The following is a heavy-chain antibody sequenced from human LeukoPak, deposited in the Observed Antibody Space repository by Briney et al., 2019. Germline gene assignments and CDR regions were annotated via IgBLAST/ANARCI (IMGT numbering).Heavy chain of an antibody. D-gene: IGHD3-3*01. CDR1: GFTFSSYG. CDR2: IRYDGSNK. V-gene: IGHV3-30*02. CDR3: AKVYDSWSGYYPQTYYFDY. Sequence: GGSLRLSCAASGFTFSSYGMHWVRQAPGKGLEWVAFIRYDGSNKYYADSVKGRFTISRDNSKNTLYLQMNSLRAEDTAVYYCAKVYDSWSGYYPQTYYFDYWGQGTLVTVSS. J-gene: IGHJ4*02.